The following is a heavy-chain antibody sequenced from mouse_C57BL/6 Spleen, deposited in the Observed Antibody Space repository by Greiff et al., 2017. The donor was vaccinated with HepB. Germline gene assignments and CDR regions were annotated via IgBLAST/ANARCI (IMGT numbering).Heavy chain of an antibody. CDR2: INYDGSST. Sequence: EVQVVESEGGLVQPGSSMKLSCTASGFTFSDYYIAWVRQVPEKGLEWVANINYDGSSTYYLDSLKSRFIISRDNAKNILYLQMSSLKSEDTATYYCARTNWDDWYFDVWGTGTTVTVSS. D-gene: IGHD4-1*01. J-gene: IGHJ1*03. CDR3: ARTNWDDWYFDV. CDR1: GFTFSDYY. V-gene: IGHV5-16*01.